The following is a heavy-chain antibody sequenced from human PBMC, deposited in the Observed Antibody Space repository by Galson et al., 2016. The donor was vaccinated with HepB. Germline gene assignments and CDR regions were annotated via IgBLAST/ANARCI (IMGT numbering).Heavy chain of an antibody. V-gene: IGHV3-23*01. CDR2: ISGRGGST. CDR1: GFTFNNYA. Sequence: SLRLSCAASGFTFNNYAMSWVRQAPGKGLEWVSTISGRGGSTYYAHSVKGRFTVSGDNSKNTLYLQMNTLRAEDTAIYYCAKGRLMITFGGGINYWGQGSLITVSS. D-gene: IGHD3-16*01. CDR3: AKGRLMITFGGGINY. J-gene: IGHJ4*02.